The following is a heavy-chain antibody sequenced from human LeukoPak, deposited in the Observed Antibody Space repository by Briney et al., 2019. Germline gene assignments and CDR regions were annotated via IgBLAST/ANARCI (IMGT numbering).Heavy chain of an antibody. V-gene: IGHV3-23*01. J-gene: IGHJ6*04. CDR1: GFTVSSNY. D-gene: IGHD3-10*02. CDR2: FSGSGGST. Sequence: PGGSLRLSCAASGFTVSSNYMSWVRQAPGKGLEWVSGFSGSGGSTYYADSVKGRFTISRDNSKNTLYLQMSSLRAEDTAVYYCAELGITMIGGVWGKGTTVTISS. CDR3: AELGITMIGGV.